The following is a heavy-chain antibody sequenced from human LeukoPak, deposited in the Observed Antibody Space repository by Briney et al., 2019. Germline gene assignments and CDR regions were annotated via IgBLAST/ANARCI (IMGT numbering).Heavy chain of an antibody. Sequence: SQTPSLPCAISGDSVSSNSVAWIWMRQSPWRGLEWLGRTYYRSKWYNDYALSVKSRITINPDTSKNQFSLQLNSVTPEDTAVYYCARERTGFDPWGQGTLVTVSS. D-gene: IGHD1-1*01. J-gene: IGHJ5*02. V-gene: IGHV6-1*01. CDR1: GDSVSSNSVA. CDR3: ARERTGFDP. CDR2: TYYRSKWYN.